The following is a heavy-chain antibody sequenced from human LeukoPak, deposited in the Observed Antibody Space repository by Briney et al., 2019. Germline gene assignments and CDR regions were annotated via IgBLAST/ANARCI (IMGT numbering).Heavy chain of an antibody. D-gene: IGHD1-26*01. CDR1: GFTFGDYD. CDR2: IRADGATT. Sequence: PGGSLRLSCAASGFTFGDYDMHWVRQAPGKGLEWVSLIRADGATTRYTDSVKGRFTISRDNSKDSLYLQMNSLRTEDTALYYCARDNTGSYEYWRQGTLVTVSP. V-gene: IGHV3-43*02. J-gene: IGHJ4*02. CDR3: ARDNTGSYEY.